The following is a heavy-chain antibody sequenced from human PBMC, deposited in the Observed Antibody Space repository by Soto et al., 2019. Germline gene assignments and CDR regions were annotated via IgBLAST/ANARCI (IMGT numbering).Heavy chain of an antibody. Sequence: GASVKVSCKASGGTFSSYAISWVRQAPGQGLEWMGGIIPIFGTANYAQRFQGRVTITADESTSTAYMELSSLRSEDTAVYYCATSRYECGFYYYYGMDVWGQGTTVTVSS. CDR1: GGTFSSYA. CDR2: IIPIFGTA. D-gene: IGHD3-16*01. V-gene: IGHV1-69*13. CDR3: ATSRYECGFYYYYGMDV. J-gene: IGHJ6*02.